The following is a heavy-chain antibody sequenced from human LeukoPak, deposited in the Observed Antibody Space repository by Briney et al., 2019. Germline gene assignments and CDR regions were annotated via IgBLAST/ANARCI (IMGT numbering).Heavy chain of an antibody. CDR2: IYTSGNT. V-gene: IGHV4-4*07. J-gene: IGHJ4*02. Sequence: SETLSLTCTVSGGSISSYYWSWVRQPAGKGLEWIGRIYTSGNTNYNPSLKGRVTMSVDTSKNQFSLNLSSVTAADTAVYYCARGQGSSWYYFDYWGQGTLVTVSS. D-gene: IGHD6-13*01. CDR1: GGSISSYY. CDR3: ARGQGSSWYYFDY.